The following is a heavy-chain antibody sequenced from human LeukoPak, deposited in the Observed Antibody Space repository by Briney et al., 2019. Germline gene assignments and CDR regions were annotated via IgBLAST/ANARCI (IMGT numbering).Heavy chain of an antibody. CDR2: IYHSGST. Sequence: PSETLSLTCTVSGGSISSYYWSWIRQPPGKGLDWIGYIYHSGSTFYNPSLKSRVTISVDTSKNQFSLKLSSVTAADTAVYYCARHHHPRYNWNYWRPEPFDYWGQGTLVTVSS. CDR3: ARHHHPRYNWNYWRPEPFDY. V-gene: IGHV4-59*08. CDR1: GGSISSYY. J-gene: IGHJ4*02. D-gene: IGHD1-7*01.